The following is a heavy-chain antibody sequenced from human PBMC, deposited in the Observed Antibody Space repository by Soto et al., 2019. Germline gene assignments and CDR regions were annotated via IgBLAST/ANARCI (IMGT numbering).Heavy chain of an antibody. V-gene: IGHV1-3*01. CDR1: GYTFTSYA. D-gene: IGHD2-2*01. CDR3: ARALGYCSSTSCYENY. CDR2: INAGNGNT. J-gene: IGHJ4*02. Sequence: RASVKVSCKASGYTFTSYAMHWVRQAPGQRLEWMGWINAGNGNTKYSQKFQGRVTITRDTSASTAYMELSSLRSEDTAVYYCARALGYCSSTSCYENYGGQGTLVTVSS.